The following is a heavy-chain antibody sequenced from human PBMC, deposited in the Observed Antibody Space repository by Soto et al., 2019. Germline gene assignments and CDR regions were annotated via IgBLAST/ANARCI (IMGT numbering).Heavy chain of an antibody. Sequence: ASVKVSCKASGYTFTSYAMHWVRQAPGQRLEWMGWINAGNGNTKYSQKFQGRVTITRDTSASTAYMELSSLRSEDTAVYYCASEVYGAFDQPWGWFDPWGQGTLVTVS. CDR2: INAGNGNT. V-gene: IGHV1-3*01. CDR3: ASEVYGAFDQPWGWFDP. CDR1: GYTFTSYA. D-gene: IGHD2-8*01. J-gene: IGHJ5*02.